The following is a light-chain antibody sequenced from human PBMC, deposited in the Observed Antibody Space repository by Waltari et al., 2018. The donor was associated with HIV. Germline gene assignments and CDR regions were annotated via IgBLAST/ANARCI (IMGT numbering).Light chain of an antibody. V-gene: IGLV2-14*03. Sequence: QYALPQPPPLSGSPAQSITTSCTATRSELGTYHYVYWYQQHPGEAPKLIIYDVSNRPSGVSNRFSGSKSGNTASLTISGLQAEDEADYYCSSYTIWSTLEFGGGTKLTVL. CDR1: RSELGTYHY. CDR3: SSYTIWSTLE. J-gene: IGLJ2*01. CDR2: DVS.